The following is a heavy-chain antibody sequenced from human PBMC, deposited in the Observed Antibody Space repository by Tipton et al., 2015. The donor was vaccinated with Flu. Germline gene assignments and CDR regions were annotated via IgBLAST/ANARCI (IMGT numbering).Heavy chain of an antibody. Sequence: TLSLTCTVSGGSISSRDHFWSWIRQPPGKGLEWIGYIYYTGSTYFNPSLESRVTITVDTSQNQFSLKLSSVTAADTAVYYCARGNCFHSDSWGRGTLVTVSS. CDR1: GGSISSRDHF. V-gene: IGHV4-30-4*01. CDR3: ARGNCFHSDS. CDR2: IYYTGST. J-gene: IGHJ4*02. D-gene: IGHD2-21*01.